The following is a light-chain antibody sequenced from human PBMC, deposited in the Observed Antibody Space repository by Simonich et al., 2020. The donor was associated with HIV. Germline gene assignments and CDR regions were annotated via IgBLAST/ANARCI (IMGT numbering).Light chain of an antibody. V-gene: IGLV5-45*01. CDR2: YKSDSDK. CDR1: SGINVGTYR. Sequence: QAVLTQPASLSASPGASASLTCTLRSGINVGTYRIYWYQQKPGSPPQYLLRYKSDSDKQQGSGGPSRFSGSKEASAKAGMLLSSGLQSEDEADYYCMIWHSSAWVFGGGTKLTVL. J-gene: IGLJ3*02. CDR3: MIWHSSAWV.